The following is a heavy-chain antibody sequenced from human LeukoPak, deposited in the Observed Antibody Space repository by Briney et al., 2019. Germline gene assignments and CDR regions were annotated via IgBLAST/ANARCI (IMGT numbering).Heavy chain of an antibody. CDR2: INHSGST. Sequence: PSETLSLTCAVYGVSFSGYYWSWIRQPPGKGLEWIGEINHSGSTNYNPSLKSRITMSLDTSKNQFSLKLSSVTAADTAVYYCASHSSSSSVYWGQGTLVTVSS. J-gene: IGHJ4*02. V-gene: IGHV4-34*01. CDR3: ASHSSSSSVY. D-gene: IGHD6-6*01. CDR1: GVSFSGYY.